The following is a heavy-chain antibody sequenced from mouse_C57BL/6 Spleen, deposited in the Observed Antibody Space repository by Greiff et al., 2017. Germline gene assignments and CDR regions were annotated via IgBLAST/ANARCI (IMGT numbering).Heavy chain of an antibody. V-gene: IGHV1-64*01. CDR2: IHPTSGST. J-gene: IGHJ2*01. Sequence: QVQLQQSGAELVKPGASVKLSCKASGYTFTSYWMHWVKQRPGQGLEWIGMIHPTSGSTNYNEKFKSKATLTVDKSSSTAYMQLSRLTSEDSAVYYCANYYYSSSSYYFDYWGQGTTLTVSS. CDR1: GYTFTSYW. CDR3: ANYYYSSSSYYFDY. D-gene: IGHD1-1*01.